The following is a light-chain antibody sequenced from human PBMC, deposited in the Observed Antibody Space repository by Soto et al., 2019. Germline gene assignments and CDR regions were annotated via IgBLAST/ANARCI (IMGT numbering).Light chain of an antibody. CDR1: QSISTW. V-gene: IGKV1-5*03. Sequence: DIQMTQSPSTLPASVGDRVTITCRANQSISTWLAWYQQKPGKAPNLLIYKASRLETGVPSRFSGSGSRTEFTLTISLLQPDDFATYYCQQYNSYSPLTFGGGTKVDIK. J-gene: IGKJ4*01. CDR3: QQYNSYSPLT. CDR2: KAS.